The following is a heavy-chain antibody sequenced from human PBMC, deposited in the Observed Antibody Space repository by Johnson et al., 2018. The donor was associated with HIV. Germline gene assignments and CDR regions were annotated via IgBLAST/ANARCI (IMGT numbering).Heavy chain of an antibody. CDR1: GFTFSSYA. V-gene: IGHV3-30-3*01. Sequence: VQLVESGGGVVQPGRSLRLSCAASGFTFSSYAMHWVRQAPGKGLEWVAVISYDGSNKYYADSVKGRFTISRDNSKNTPYRQMNSLSAEDTAVYYCARDRRAYDAFDIWGQGTMVTVSS. CDR2: ISYDGSNK. CDR3: ARDRRAYDAFDI. J-gene: IGHJ3*02.